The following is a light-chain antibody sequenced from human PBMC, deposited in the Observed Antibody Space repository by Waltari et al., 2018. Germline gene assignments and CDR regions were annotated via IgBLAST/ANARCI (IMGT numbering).Light chain of an antibody. J-gene: IGLJ2*01. Sequence: QSALTQPPSASGSPGQTVTIPCAGTSSDVGSSDYVPCYQKHPGQAPKLLIHHVTKRPSWVPDRFSGSKSGNTPSLTVSGLQAEDEADYYCSSNAGINNFVFGGGTKLTVL. CDR3: SSNAGINNFV. V-gene: IGLV2-8*01. CDR1: SSDVGSSDY. CDR2: HVT.